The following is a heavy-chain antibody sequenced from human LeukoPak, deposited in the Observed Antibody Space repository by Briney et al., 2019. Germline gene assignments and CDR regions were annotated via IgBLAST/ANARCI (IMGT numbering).Heavy chain of an antibody. CDR3: ARTTEAHSWRTRYYDYYMDV. CDR2: IYITGDT. V-gene: IGHV4-4*07. J-gene: IGHJ6*03. D-gene: IGHD6-13*01. CDR1: GYSISSGYY. Sequence: SETLSLTCTVSGYSISSGYYWGWIRQSAGKGLEWIGRIYITGDTTYNPSLKSRVTMSLDTSKNQFSLKLSSVTAADTAVYYCARTTEAHSWRTRYYDYYMDVWGKGTTVTVSS.